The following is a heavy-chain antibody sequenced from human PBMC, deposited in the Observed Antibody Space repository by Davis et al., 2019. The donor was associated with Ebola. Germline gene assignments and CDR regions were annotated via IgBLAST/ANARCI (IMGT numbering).Heavy chain of an antibody. Sequence: ASVKVSCKASGYNFGDFGVSWVRQAPGQGLEWMGWISAYNGDTHYAQKVQGRVTMTTDTSTSTAYMELRSLRSDDTAVYYCARDYIPYTRGYFRPFDYWGQGTLVTVSS. CDR1: GYNFGDFG. CDR3: ARDYIPYTRGYFRPFDY. J-gene: IGHJ4*02. V-gene: IGHV1-18*04. D-gene: IGHD5-12*01. CDR2: ISAYNGDT.